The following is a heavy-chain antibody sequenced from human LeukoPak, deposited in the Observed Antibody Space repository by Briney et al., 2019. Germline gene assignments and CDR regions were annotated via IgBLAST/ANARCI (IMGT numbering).Heavy chain of an antibody. CDR3: ARVRGLGWPSYWYFDL. CDR2: INHSGST. CDR1: GGSFSGYY. J-gene: IGHJ2*01. Sequence: SETLSLTCAVYGGSFSGYYWSWIRQPPGKGLEWIGEINHSGSTNYNPSLKSRVTISVDTSKDQFSLKLSSVTAADTAVYYCARVRGLGWPSYWYFDLWGRGTLVTVSS. V-gene: IGHV4-34*01. D-gene: IGHD6-19*01.